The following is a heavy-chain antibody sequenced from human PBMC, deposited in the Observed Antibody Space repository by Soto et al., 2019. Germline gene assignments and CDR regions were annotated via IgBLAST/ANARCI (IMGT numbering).Heavy chain of an antibody. CDR3: ARTSFGSRTGWFDP. J-gene: IGHJ5*02. CDR1: GGSISSYY. CDR2: IYYSGST. D-gene: IGHD1-26*01. Sequence: PSETLSLTCTVSGGSISSYYLSWIRQPPGKGLEWIGYIYYSGSTNYNPSLKSRVTISVDTSKNQFSLKLSSVTATDTAVYYCARTSFGSRTGWFDPWGQGTLVTVSS. V-gene: IGHV4-59*08.